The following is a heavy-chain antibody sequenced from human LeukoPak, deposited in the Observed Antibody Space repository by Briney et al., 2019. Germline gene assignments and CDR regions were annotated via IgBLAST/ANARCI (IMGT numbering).Heavy chain of an antibody. CDR3: ARMVGWGARRYYYYYMDV. D-gene: IGHD1-26*01. V-gene: IGHV4-4*02. CDR2: IYHSGRT. CDR1: GGSISSSNW. Sequence: SETLSLTCAVSGGSISSSNWWSWVRQPPGKGLEWIGEIYHSGRTNYTPSLKSRVTISVDKSKNQLSLKLSSVTAAVTAVYYCARMVGWGARRYYYYYMDVWGKGTTVTVSS. J-gene: IGHJ6*03.